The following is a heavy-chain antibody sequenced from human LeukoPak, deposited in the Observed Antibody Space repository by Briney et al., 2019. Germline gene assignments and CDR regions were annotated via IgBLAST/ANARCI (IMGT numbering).Heavy chain of an antibody. CDR3: ARGSSSQTFDY. J-gene: IGHJ4*02. V-gene: IGHV4-34*01. CDR2: IYYSGST. Sequence: SETLSLTCAVYGGSFSGYYWGWISQPPGKGLEWIGSIYYSGSTYYNPSLKSRVTISVDKSKNQFSLKLSSVTAADTAVYYCARGSSSQTFDYWGQGTLVTVSS. D-gene: IGHD6-13*01. CDR1: GGSFSGYY.